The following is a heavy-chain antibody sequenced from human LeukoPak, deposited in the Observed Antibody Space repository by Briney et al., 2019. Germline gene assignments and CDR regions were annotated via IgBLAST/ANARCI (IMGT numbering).Heavy chain of an antibody. Sequence: PSETLSLTCAVYGGSFSGYYWNWIRQPPGKGLEWTGEINHSGSTNYNPSLKSRVTISVDTSKNQFSLNLSSVTAADTAVYYCARGNYYDSSGLPFDYWGQGTLVTVSS. CDR3: ARGNYYDSSGLPFDY. D-gene: IGHD3-22*01. J-gene: IGHJ4*02. CDR2: INHSGST. CDR1: GGSFSGYY. V-gene: IGHV4-34*01.